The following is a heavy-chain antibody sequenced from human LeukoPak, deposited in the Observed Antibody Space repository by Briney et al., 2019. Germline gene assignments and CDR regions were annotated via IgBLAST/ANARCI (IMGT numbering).Heavy chain of an antibody. CDR3: ASTPYYYYYMDV. CDR1: GGSISSYY. CDR2: IYYSGST. V-gene: IGHV4-59*08. J-gene: IGHJ6*03. Sequence: SETLSLTCTVSGGSISSYYWSWIRQPPGKGLEWIGYIYYSGSTNYNPSLKSRATISVDTSKNQFSLKLSSVTAADTAVYYCASTPYYYYYMDVWGKGTTVTVSS.